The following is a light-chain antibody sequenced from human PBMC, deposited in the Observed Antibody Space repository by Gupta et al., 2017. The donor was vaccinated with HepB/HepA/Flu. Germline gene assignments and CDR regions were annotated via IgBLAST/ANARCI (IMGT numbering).Light chain of an antibody. CDR1: TSDVGSYNR. CDR3: SSYTSSSTFV. V-gene: IGLV2-18*02. Sequence: SALPQPPSEPGSPDQPVTISCTGTTSDVGSYNRVSWYQQPPATAPKLMIYEVSKRPSGVPDRFSGSKSGNTASLTISGLQAEDEADYYCSSYTSSSTFVFGTGTKVTVL. CDR2: EVS. J-gene: IGLJ1*01.